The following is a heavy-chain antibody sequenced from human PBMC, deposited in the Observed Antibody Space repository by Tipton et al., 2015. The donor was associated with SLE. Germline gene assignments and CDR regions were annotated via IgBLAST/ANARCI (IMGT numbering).Heavy chain of an antibody. CDR1: GYSFTSYW. CDR3: ARHPSYYDRSGYYAYFDY. Sequence: QLVQSGAEVKKPGESLKISCKGSGYSFTSYWIGWVRQMPGKGLEWMGIIYPGDSDTRYSPSFQGQVTISADKSTSTAYLQWSSLKASDTAMYYCARHPSYYDRSGYYAYFDYWGQGTLVTVSS. J-gene: IGHJ4*02. CDR2: IYPGDSDT. V-gene: IGHV5-51*01. D-gene: IGHD3-22*01.